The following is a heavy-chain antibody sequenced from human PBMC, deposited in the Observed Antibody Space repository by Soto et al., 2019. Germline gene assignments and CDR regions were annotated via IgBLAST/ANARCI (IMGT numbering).Heavy chain of an antibody. Sequence: ASVKVSCKASGFTFTSYAMHWVRQAPGQRLEWMGWINAGNGNTKYSQRFQGRVTMTRNTSISTAYMELSSLRSEDTAVYYCARGSATLRSPFWSGYYPNWFDPWGQGTLVTVSS. CDR1: GFTFTSYA. V-gene: IGHV1-3*01. J-gene: IGHJ5*02. CDR2: INAGNGNT. D-gene: IGHD3-3*01. CDR3: ARGSATLRSPFWSGYYPNWFDP.